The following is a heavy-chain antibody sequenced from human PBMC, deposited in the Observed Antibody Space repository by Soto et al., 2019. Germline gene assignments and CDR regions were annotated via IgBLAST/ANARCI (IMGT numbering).Heavy chain of an antibody. CDR1: GFTFSSYA. CDR2: ISGSGGST. Sequence: GGSLRLSCAASGFTFSSYAMSWVRQAPGKGLEWVSAISGSGGSTYYADSVKGRFTISRDNSKNTLYLQMNSLRAEDTAAYYCAKEGPGYSSGWYPANDAFDIWGQGTMVTVS. D-gene: IGHD6-19*01. CDR3: AKEGPGYSSGWYPANDAFDI. J-gene: IGHJ3*02. V-gene: IGHV3-23*01.